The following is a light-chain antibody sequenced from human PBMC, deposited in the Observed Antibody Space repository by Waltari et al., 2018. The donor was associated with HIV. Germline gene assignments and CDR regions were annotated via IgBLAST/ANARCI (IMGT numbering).Light chain of an antibody. Sequence: SYILTQPPSVSVAPGKTASITCGGNNIGSHSVHWYQQKPGQAPVLVIYDNDDRPSGIPERFSGSKSGNTATLTISRVEAGDEADYYCQLWDTSTDHYVFGTGTKVTVL. CDR2: DND. CDR3: QLWDTSTDHYV. J-gene: IGLJ1*01. CDR1: NIGSHS. V-gene: IGLV3-21*04.